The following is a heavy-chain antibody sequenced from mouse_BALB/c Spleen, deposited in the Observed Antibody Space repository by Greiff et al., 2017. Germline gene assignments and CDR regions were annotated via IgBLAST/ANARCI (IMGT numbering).Heavy chain of an antibody. D-gene: IGHD2-14*01. CDR1: GFTFSSFG. Sequence: EVMLVESGGGLVQPGGSRKLSCAASGFTFSSFGMHWVRQAPEKGLEWVAYISSGSSIIYYADTVKGRFTISRDNPKNTLFLQMTSLRSEDTAMYYCARNDYRYDDYAMDYWGQGTSVTVSS. J-gene: IGHJ4*01. CDR2: ISSGSSII. CDR3: ARNDYRYDDYAMDY. V-gene: IGHV5-17*02.